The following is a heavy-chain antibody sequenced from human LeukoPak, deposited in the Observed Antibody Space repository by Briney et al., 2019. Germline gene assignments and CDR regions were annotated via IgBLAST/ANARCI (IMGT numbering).Heavy chain of an antibody. V-gene: IGHV3-33*01. Sequence: GRSLRLSCAASGFTFSNYGMHWVRQAPGKGLEWVAIIWYDGSNKYYGDSVKGRFTISKDNSKNTLYLQMNSLRAEDTAVYYCARDDGSSGYYYALDYWGQGTLVTVSS. D-gene: IGHD3-22*01. CDR1: GFTFSNYG. CDR3: ARDDGSSGYYYALDY. CDR2: IWYDGSNK. J-gene: IGHJ4*02.